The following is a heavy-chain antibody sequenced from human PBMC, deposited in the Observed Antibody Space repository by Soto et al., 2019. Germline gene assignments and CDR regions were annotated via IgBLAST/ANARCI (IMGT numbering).Heavy chain of an antibody. V-gene: IGHV4-59*01. CDR1: GGSIRSYY. CDR2: IYYSGST. J-gene: IGHJ4*02. D-gene: IGHD4-17*01. CDR3: AGYGDYYY. Sequence: TSXTPSLTGTVSGGSIRSYYWSWIRQPPGKGLEWIGYIYYSGSTNYNPSLKSRVTISVDTSKNQFSLKLSSVTAADTAVYYCAGYGDYYYWGQGTLVTVSS.